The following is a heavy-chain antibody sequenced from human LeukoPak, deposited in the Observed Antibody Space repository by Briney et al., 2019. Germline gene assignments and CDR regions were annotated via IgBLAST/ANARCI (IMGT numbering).Heavy chain of an antibody. CDR1: GYTFTGYY. D-gene: IGHD3-10*01. CDR3: AKSGEAGYQWGLDY. CDR2: INPNSGGT. V-gene: IGHV1-2*02. J-gene: IGHJ4*02. Sequence: ASVTVSCKASGYTFTGYYMHWVRQAPGQGLEWMGWINPNSGGTNYAQKFQGRVTMTRDTSISTAYMELSRLRSDDTAVYYCAKSGEAGYQWGLDYWGQGTLVTVSS.